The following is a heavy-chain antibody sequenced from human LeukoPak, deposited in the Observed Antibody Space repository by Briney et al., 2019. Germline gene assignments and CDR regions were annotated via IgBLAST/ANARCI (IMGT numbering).Heavy chain of an antibody. D-gene: IGHD2-2*01. V-gene: IGHV1-2*06. CDR3: ARDGEYCSSTSCYGHYYYYMDV. CDR2: INPNSGGT. Sequence: ASVKVSCKASGYTFTSYDINWVRQATGQGLEWMGRINPNSGGTNYAQKFQGRVTMTRDTSISTAYMELSRLRSDDTAVYYCARDGEYCSSTSCYGHYYYYMDVWGKGITVTVSS. J-gene: IGHJ6*03. CDR1: GYTFTSYD.